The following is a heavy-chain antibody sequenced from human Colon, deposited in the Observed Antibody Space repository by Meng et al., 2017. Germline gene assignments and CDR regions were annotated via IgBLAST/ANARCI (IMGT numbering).Heavy chain of an antibody. CDR1: GGAFSGYY. Sequence: PLWGTGLLNPSETLPPACAVYGGAFSGYYWGWIRQPPGKGLEWIGEINHSGSTNYNPSLKSRVTISVDTSKNQFSLKLSSVTAADTAVYYCARRVRGVISWFDPWGQGTLVTVSS. J-gene: IGHJ5*02. D-gene: IGHD3-10*01. CDR3: ARRVRGVISWFDP. V-gene: IGHV4-34*01. CDR2: INHSGST.